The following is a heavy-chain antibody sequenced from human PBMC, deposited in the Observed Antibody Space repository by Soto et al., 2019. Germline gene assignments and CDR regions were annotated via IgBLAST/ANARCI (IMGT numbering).Heavy chain of an antibody. CDR3: ARDRYCSGGSCYPGDGMDV. CDR2: ISAYNGNT. J-gene: IGHJ6*02. V-gene: IGHV1-18*04. D-gene: IGHD2-15*01. CDR1: GYTFTSYG. Sequence: ASVKVSCKASGYTFTSYGISWVLQAPGQGLEWMGWISAYNGNTNYAQKLQGRVTMTTDTSTSTAYMELRSLRSDDTAVYYCARDRYCSGGSCYPGDGMDVWGQGTTVTVSS.